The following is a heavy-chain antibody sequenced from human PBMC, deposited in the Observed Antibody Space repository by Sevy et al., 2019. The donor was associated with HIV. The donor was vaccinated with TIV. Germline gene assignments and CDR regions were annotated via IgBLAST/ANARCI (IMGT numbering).Heavy chain of an antibody. V-gene: IGHV3-23*01. Sequence: GGSLRLSCVASGFTFRTSAMGWVRQAPGKGREWVSSISAPGTSTYYEDSVTGRFTVSRDNSGTTLYLQMNSLRVDDTGSLSGAKAAAVGSAWWGGSHYYMDVWGRGTTVTVSS. CDR2: ISAPGTST. J-gene: IGHJ6*03. D-gene: IGHD2-8*02. CDR3: AKAAAVGSAWWGGSHYYMDV. CDR1: GFTFRTSA.